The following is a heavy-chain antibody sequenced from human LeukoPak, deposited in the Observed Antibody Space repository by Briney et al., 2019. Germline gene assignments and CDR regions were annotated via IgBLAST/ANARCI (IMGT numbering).Heavy chain of an antibody. J-gene: IGHJ4*02. V-gene: IGHV3-15*01. Sequence: GGSLRLACAASGFTFSNAWMNWVRQAPGKGLEWVGRIKSNTDSGYKAYTAHGKVSITISKDNSKKKLQMKMMKEKNNDTDEYYCATMPLVTYYFDYWGQGTLVSVSS. CDR2: IKSNTDSGYK. D-gene: IGHD4-23*01. CDR3: ATMPLVTYYFDY. CDR1: GFTFSNAW.